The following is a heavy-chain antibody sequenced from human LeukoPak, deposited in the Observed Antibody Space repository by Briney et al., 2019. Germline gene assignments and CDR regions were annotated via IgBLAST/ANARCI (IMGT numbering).Heavy chain of an antibody. J-gene: IGHJ4*02. CDR2: ISGSGGST. CDR1: GFTFSSYA. V-gene: IGHV3-23*01. CDR3: AKDSYSSGWYSAYYFDY. Sequence: PGGSLRLSCAASGFTFSSYAMSWVRQAPGKGLEWVSAISGSGGSTYYADSVKGRFTISRDNSKNTLYLQMNSLRAEDTAVYYCAKDSYSSGWYSAYYFDYWGQGTLVTVSS. D-gene: IGHD6-19*01.